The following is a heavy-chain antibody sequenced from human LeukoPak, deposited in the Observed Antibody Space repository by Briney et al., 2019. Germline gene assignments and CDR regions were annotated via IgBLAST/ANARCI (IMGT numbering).Heavy chain of an antibody. D-gene: IGHD3-10*01. CDR1: GFTFSSYG. CDR2: IWYDGSNK. Sequence: PGRSLRLSCAASGFTFSSYGMHWVRQAPGKGLEWVAVIWYDGSNKYYAASVKGRFTISRDNSKNTLYLQMNSLRAEDTAVYYCARDRITMVRGVPRGPYWFDPWGQGTLVTVSS. V-gene: IGHV3-33*01. CDR3: ARDRITMVRGVPRGPYWFDP. J-gene: IGHJ5*02.